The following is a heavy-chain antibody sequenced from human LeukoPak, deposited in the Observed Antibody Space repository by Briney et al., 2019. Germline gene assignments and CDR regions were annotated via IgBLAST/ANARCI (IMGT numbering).Heavy chain of an antibody. CDR2: ISAGGGST. D-gene: IGHD6-25*01. CDR1: GLTFSDYS. Sequence: PGRSLRLSCAVSGLTFSDYSMAGVPQAPGKGQFCVSGISAGGGSTYYADSVKGRFTISRDSSRNTLYLQMNSLTPEDTAGNSWAKDAAGPEYWGQGTLVSVFS. CDR3: AKDAAGPEY. V-gene: IGHV3-23*01. J-gene: IGHJ4*02.